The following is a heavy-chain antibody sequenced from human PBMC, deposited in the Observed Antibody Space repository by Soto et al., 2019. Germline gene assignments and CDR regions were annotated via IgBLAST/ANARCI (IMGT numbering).Heavy chain of an antibody. CDR1: GYTFISYD. J-gene: IGHJ4*01. V-gene: IGHV1-8*01. CDR2: MNPNTGDT. CDR3: ARGDGSSFDY. D-gene: IGHD5-12*01. Sequence: QVQLVQSGAEVKKPGASVKVSCKASGYTFISYDINWVRQATGQGLEWMGWMNPNTGDTGYAQKFQGRVTMTRNTSINTANLELSSLRSDDTAVYFCARGDGSSFDYWGHGTLVTVSS.